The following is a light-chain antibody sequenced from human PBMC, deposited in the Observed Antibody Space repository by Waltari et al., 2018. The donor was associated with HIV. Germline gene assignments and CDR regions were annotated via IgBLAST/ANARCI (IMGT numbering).Light chain of an antibody. J-gene: IGLJ1*01. Sequence: QSVMSHPPSASGTPGQTVTISCSGRFSNLGANTVNWYQQIPGTAPRLLIYGHNPRPSGVPARFSGSRSGTSASLTIGGLQSEDEADYYCSAWDDSLRATVFGTGTRVTVL. CDR1: FSNLGANT. CDR2: GHN. V-gene: IGLV1-44*01. CDR3: SAWDDSLRATV.